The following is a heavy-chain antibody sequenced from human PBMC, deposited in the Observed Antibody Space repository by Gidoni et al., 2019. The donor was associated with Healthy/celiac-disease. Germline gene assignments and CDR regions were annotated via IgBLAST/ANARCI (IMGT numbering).Heavy chain of an antibody. CDR2: IKQDGSEK. J-gene: IGHJ5*02. Sequence: EVQLVESGGGLVQPGGSLRLSCAASGSTFSSYWMGWVRQAPGKGLGWVANIKQDGSEKYYVDSVKGRFTISRDNAKNSLYLQMNSLRAEDTAVYYCARTLWQQLAPNWFDPWGQGTLVTVSS. V-gene: IGHV3-7*03. CDR1: GSTFSSYW. D-gene: IGHD6-13*01. CDR3: ARTLWQQLAPNWFDP.